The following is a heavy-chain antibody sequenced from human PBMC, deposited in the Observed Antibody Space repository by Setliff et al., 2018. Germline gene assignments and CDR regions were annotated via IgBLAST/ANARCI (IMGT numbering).Heavy chain of an antibody. CDR2: IIPIFGTA. V-gene: IGHV1-69*13. CDR1: GGTFSSYA. Sequence: SVKVSCKASGGTFSSYAISWVRQAPGQGLEWMGGIIPIFGTANYAQKFQGRVTITADESTSTAYMELSSLRSEDTAVYYCARTCSGSGCYAGFESWGQGTPVTVSS. D-gene: IGHD2-15*01. CDR3: ARTCSGSGCYAGFES. J-gene: IGHJ4*02.